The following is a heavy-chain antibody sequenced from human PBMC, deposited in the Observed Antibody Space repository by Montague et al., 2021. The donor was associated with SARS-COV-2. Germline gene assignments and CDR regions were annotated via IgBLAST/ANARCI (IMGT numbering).Heavy chain of an antibody. CDR1: GGSFSGHS. D-gene: IGHD3-3*01. Sequence: SETLSLTCAVYGGSFSGHSWSWVRQAPEKGLEWIGDIGHTGSFKYNPSLKSRVTMSIDAAKNQFSLRMTSVTAADTSIYYCARGETARSTTFGVVCFPLLDSWGQGTLVTVSS. J-gene: IGHJ4*02. V-gene: IGHV4-34*01. CDR3: ARGETARSTTFGVVCFPLLDS. CDR2: IGHTGSF.